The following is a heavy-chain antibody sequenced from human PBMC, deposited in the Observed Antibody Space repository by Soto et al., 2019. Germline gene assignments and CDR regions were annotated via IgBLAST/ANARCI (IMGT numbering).Heavy chain of an antibody. Sequence: EVQLVESGGGLVQPGGSLRLSCATAGFTFSSHWMFWVRQAPGKGLEWVANINQDGSKKYYVDSVKGRFTISRDNGKNSLFLQMNTLRAEDTAVYYCAEVTTGWGQGTLVTVSS. CDR3: AEVTTG. V-gene: IGHV3-7*03. J-gene: IGHJ4*02. D-gene: IGHD2-21*02. CDR1: GFTFSSHW. CDR2: INQDGSKK.